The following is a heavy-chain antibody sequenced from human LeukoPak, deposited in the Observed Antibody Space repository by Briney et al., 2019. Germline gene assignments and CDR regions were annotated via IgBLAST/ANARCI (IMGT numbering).Heavy chain of an antibody. CDR1: GYTFTTYF. Sequence: ASVKVSCKASGYTFTTYFMHWVRQAPGQGLEWMGIINPSGGSTTYAQKFQGRVTMTRDTSTSTVYMDLSGLRSEDTAVYYCARGWYSGGWHDYWGQGTLVTVSA. CDR2: INPSGGST. V-gene: IGHV1-46*01. J-gene: IGHJ4*02. D-gene: IGHD6-19*01. CDR3: ARGWYSGGWHDY.